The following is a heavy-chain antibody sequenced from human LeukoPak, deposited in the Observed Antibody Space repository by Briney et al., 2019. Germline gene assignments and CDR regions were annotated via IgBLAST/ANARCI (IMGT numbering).Heavy chain of an antibody. CDR3: ARHYYDSSGYLRAFDY. CDR1: GGSISSYY. V-gene: IGHV4-59*01. J-gene: IGHJ4*02. D-gene: IGHD3-22*01. CDR2: IYYSGST. Sequence: SETLSLTCTVPGGSISSYYWSWIRQPPGKGLEWIGYIYYSGSTNYNPSLKSRVTMSVDTSKNQFSLNLSSVTTADTAVYYCARHYYDSSGYLRAFDYWGQGTLVTVSS.